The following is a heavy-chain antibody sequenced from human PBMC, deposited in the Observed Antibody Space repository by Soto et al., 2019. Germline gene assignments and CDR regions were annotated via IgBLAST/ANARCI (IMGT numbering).Heavy chain of an antibody. D-gene: IGHD5-12*01. J-gene: IGHJ4*02. CDR3: AREKKRVGLYDCADY. CDR2: ISTYSGNT. Sequence: ASVKVSCKASGYTFNNYGISWVRQAPGQGLEWMGWISTYSGNTNYAQNLQGRVTMTTDTSTRTAYMELRSLRSDDTAVYYCAREKKRVGLYDCADYWGQGTLVTVSS. V-gene: IGHV1-18*01. CDR1: GYTFNNYG.